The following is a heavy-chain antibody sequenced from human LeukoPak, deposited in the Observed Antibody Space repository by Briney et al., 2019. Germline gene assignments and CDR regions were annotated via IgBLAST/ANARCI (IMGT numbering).Heavy chain of an antibody. CDR1: GGSIGNYY. CDR2: INYSGST. J-gene: IGHJ3*01. V-gene: IGHV4-59*01. D-gene: IGHD2-15*01. CDR3: ARQKCSGAGCYLDAFDV. Sequence: SETLSLTCTVSGGSIGNYYWSWIRQPPGKRLERIGYINYSGSTNYNPPLNSRVTISVDTSKNQFSLKLSSVTAADTAVYYCARQKCSGAGCYLDAFDVWGQGTMVTISS.